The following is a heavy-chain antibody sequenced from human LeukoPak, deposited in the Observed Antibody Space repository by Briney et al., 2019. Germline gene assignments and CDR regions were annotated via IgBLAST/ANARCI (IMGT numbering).Heavy chain of an antibody. Sequence: GGSLRLSCTASGFTFSSYNMSWVHQAPGKGLKWVSTITTGGPNTYYADSVKGRFTVSRDDSKNTLYLQMNSLRAEDTAVYYCAKDGGLWVSAHWGDSWGRGTLVTVSS. CDR2: ITTGGPNT. J-gene: IGHJ4*02. CDR1: GFTFSSYN. V-gene: IGHV3-23*01. CDR3: AKDGGLWVSAHWGDS. D-gene: IGHD7-27*01.